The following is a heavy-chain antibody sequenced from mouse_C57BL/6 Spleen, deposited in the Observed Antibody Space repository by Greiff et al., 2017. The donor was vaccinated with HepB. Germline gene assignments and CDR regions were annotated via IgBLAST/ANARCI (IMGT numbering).Heavy chain of an antibody. J-gene: IGHJ2*01. D-gene: IGHD1-2*01. V-gene: IGHV1-55*01. CDR3: ARRSTAPLDY. Sequence: QVHVKQPGAELVKPGASVKMSCKASGYTFTSYWITWVKQRPGQGLEWIGDIYPGSGSTNYNEKFKSKATLTVDTSSSTAYMQLSSLTSEDSAVYYCARRSTAPLDYWGQGTTLTVSS. CDR1: GYTFTSYW. CDR2: IYPGSGST.